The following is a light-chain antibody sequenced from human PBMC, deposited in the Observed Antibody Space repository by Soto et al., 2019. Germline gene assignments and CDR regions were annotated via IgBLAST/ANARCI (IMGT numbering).Light chain of an antibody. CDR1: QTISGW. V-gene: IGKV1-5*01. Sequence: DIQMTQSPSTLSASVGDTVTITCRASQTISGWLAWYQQRPGKAPNLLIFDASTLESGVPSRFSGSGSGTTFTLTISSLHPDDFATYFCQHYDNYSKTFGQGTKV. CDR3: QHYDNYSKT. CDR2: DAS. J-gene: IGKJ1*01.